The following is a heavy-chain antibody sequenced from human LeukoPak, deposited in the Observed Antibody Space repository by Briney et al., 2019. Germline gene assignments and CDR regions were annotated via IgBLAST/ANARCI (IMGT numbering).Heavy chain of an antibody. CDR2: IIPMFDSE. V-gene: IGHV1-69*06. J-gene: IGHJ4*02. D-gene: IGHD3-9*01. CDR3: ATSVRYSDWSFFRLAY. CDR1: GGPFNNYA. Sequence: SVKVSCKASGGPFNNYAISWVRQAPGQGLEWMGGIIPMFDSENYAQNFQGRVTMTEDTSTDTAYMELRSLRSDDTAVYYCATSVRYSDWSFFRLAYWGQGTQVTVSS.